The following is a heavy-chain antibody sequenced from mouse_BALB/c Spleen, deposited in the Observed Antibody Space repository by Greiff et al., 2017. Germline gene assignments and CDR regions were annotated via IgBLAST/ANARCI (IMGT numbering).Heavy chain of an antibody. CDR1: GFTFSNYW. Sequence: EVQLVESGGGLVQPGGSMKLSCVASGFTFSNYWMNWVRQSPEKGLEWVAEIRLKSNNYATHYAESVKGRFTISRDDSKSSVYLQMNNLRAEDTGIYYCTRGGIYYGNYEVWFAYWGQGTLVTVSA. V-gene: IGHV6-6*02. CDR3: TRGGIYYGNYEVWFAY. CDR2: IRLKSNNYAT. D-gene: IGHD2-1*01. J-gene: IGHJ3*01.